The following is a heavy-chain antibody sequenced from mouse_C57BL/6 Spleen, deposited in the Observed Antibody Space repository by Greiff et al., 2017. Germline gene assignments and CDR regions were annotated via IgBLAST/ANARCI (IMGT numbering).Heavy chain of an antibody. V-gene: IGHV1-81*01. CDR2: SYPRSGNT. CDR1: GYTFASYG. J-gene: IGHJ2*01. CDR3: ARPDGSFDY. Sequence: VQLQQSGAELARPGASVKLSCKASGYTFASYGISWVKQRTGQGLEWIGESYPRSGNTYYNEKFKGKATLTADKSSSTAYMELRSLTSEDSAVYFCARPDGSFDYWGQGTTLTVSS. D-gene: IGHD1-1*01.